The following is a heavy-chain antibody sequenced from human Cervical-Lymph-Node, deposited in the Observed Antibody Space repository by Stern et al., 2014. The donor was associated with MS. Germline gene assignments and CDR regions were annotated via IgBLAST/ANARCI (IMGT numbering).Heavy chain of an antibody. Sequence: VQLVQSGAELKKPGTSVKVSCKTSGYTFINYYVHWVRQAPGQGLEWMGWINPSSNYRNYAQKFQGRVTMTSETSISTGYMDLKNLTSDDTAVYYCASRSDYWGQGTLVTVSS. CDR1: GYTFINYY. CDR3: ASRSDY. CDR2: INPSSNYR. V-gene: IGHV1-2*02. J-gene: IGHJ4*02.